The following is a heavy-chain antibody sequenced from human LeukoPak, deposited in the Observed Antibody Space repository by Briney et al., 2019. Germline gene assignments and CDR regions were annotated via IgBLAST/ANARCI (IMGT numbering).Heavy chain of an antibody. CDR2: VSGGGGIT. D-gene: IGHD2-8*01. CDR3: ANGNRCTSPNCLGYYYFYMDV. J-gene: IGHJ6*03. V-gene: IGHV3-23*01. CDR1: GFTFSSYA. Sequence: PGGSLRLSCAASGFTFSSYAMNWVRQAPGRGLEWVSGVSGGGGITYYADSVRGRFTLSRDTAKNTLYLQMNSLRAEDTAVYYCANGNRCTSPNCLGYYYFYMDVWGKGTTVTVSS.